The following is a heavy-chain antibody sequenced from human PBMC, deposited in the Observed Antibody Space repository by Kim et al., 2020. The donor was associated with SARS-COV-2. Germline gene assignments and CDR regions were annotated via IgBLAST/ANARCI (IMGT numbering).Heavy chain of an antibody. J-gene: IGHJ4*02. D-gene: IGHD2-21*01. CDR1: GFTFTGHT. Sequence: GGSLRLSCTTSGFTFTGHTMSWVRQAPGKGLEWVSSIDGSDGTTYYVDSVKGRFSISRDDSKNTLYLQMSALSADDTAAYYCLYGGWGWDWDYWGQGTLV. CDR3: LYGGWGWDWDY. CDR2: IDGSDGTT. V-gene: IGHV3-23*01.